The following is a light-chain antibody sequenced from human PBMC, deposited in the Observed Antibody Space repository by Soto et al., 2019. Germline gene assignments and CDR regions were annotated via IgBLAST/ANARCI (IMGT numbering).Light chain of an antibody. Sequence: QSALTQPASVSGSPGQSITISCTGTRSDVGRYNYVSWYQQHPGKAPKLLIYEVTYRPSGVSNRFSGSRSGNTASLTISGLQAEDEADYYCCSFAGTGTQYVFGTGTKVTVL. CDR1: RSDVGRYNY. V-gene: IGLV2-14*01. J-gene: IGLJ1*01. CDR2: EVT. CDR3: CSFAGTGTQYV.